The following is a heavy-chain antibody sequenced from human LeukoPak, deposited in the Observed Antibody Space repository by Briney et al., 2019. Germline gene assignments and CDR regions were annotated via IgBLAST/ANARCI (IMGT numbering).Heavy chain of an antibody. D-gene: IGHD3-10*01. V-gene: IGHV4-34*01. J-gene: IGHJ4*02. Sequence: SETLSLTCAADGGSFSGYYWSWIRQPPGKGLEWIGEINHSGSTNYNPSLKSRVTISVDTSKNQFSLKLSSVTAADTAVYYCARGGGMYGSGSYEGEDFDYWGQGTLVTVSS. CDR2: INHSGST. CDR1: GGSFSGYY. CDR3: ARGGGMYGSGSYEGEDFDY.